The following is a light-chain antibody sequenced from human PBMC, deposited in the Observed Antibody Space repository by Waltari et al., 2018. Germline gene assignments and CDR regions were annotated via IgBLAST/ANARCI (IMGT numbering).Light chain of an antibody. CDR3: QHYYSPPWT. J-gene: IGKJ1*01. Sequence: SVLYSSNNKNYLAWYQQKPGQPPKLLIYLASTRESGVPDRFSGSVSGTDFTLTISSLQAEDVAVYYCQHYYSPPWTFGQGTKVEIK. CDR2: LAS. CDR1: SVLYSSNNKNY. V-gene: IGKV4-1*01.